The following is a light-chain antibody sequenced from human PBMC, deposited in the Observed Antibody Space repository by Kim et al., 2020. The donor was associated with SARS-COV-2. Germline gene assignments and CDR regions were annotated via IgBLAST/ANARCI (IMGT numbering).Light chain of an antibody. CDR3: LQRDRWPT. J-gene: IGKJ4*01. CDR2: DAS. Sequence: SLSPRGRATHTRSASLRVNRYLVWYQQGPGQAPGLLMYDASNRATGVPARFSGSGSGTDFTLTISSLEPDDFAVYYCLQRDRWPTFGGGTKVDIK. V-gene: IGKV3-11*01. CDR1: LRVNRY.